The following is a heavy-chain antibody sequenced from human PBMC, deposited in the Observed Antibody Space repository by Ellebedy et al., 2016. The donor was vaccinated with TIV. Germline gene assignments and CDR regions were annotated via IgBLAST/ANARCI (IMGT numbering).Heavy chain of an antibody. J-gene: IGHJ4*02. Sequence: GESLKISCAASGFRSSSYGIHWVRQAPGKGLEWVALIWYEGSYKYYGDSVKGRFTISRDDSKNTVYLQMNSLRADDTAIYHCARGPLGGTPRAFDSWGQGTLVTVSS. CDR2: IWYEGSYK. D-gene: IGHD1-26*01. CDR1: GFRSSSYG. V-gene: IGHV3-33*01. CDR3: ARGPLGGTPRAFDS.